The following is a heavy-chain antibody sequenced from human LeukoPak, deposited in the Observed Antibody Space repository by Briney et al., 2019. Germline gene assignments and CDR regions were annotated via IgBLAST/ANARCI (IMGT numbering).Heavy chain of an antibody. J-gene: IGHJ4*02. V-gene: IGHV3-7*01. CDR2: IKQDGSEM. CDR3: ARDRSRCVY. Sequence: PGGSLRLSCAASGFTFSSFWMTWVRQAPGKGLEWVANIKQDGSEMYYVDSVKGRFTISRDNAQNSLYLQMNSLRAEDTAVYYCARDRSRCVYWGQGTLVTVSS. D-gene: IGHD3-10*01. CDR1: GFTFSSFW.